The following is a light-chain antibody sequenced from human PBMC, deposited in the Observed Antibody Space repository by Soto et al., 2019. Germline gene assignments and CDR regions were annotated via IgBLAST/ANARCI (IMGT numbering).Light chain of an antibody. CDR1: SSAVGGYHY. J-gene: IGLJ1*01. V-gene: IGLV2-14*01. CDR3: STLYV. Sequence: QSALTQPASVSGSPGQSITISCTGTSSAVGGYHYVSWYQQHPGKAPKLMIFDVSNRPSGVSNRFSSCKSGNTASLTISGLQAEDEADSISSTLYVFGTGTKVTVL. CDR2: DVS.